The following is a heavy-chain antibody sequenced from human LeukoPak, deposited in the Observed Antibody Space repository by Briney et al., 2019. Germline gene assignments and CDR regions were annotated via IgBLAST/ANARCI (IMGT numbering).Heavy chain of an antibody. V-gene: IGHV1-3*01. J-gene: IGHJ6*02. CDR1: GYTFTSYA. CDR3: ATKDCSSTSCYYSSMDV. D-gene: IGHD2-2*01. Sequence: ASVKVSCKASGYTFTSYAMHWVRQAPGQRLEWMGWINAGNGNTKYSQKFQGRVTITRDTSASTAYMELSSLRSEDTAVYYCATKDCSSTSCYYSSMDVWGQGTTVTVSS. CDR2: INAGNGNT.